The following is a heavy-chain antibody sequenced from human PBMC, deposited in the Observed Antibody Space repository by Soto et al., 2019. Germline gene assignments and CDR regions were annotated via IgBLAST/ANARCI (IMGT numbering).Heavy chain of an antibody. Sequence: WTWIRQPPGQGLEWIGYVYYSGRTNYNPSLKSRVTMSVDMSKDQFSLILTSLTAADTAVYYCASFHGVASAGFDSWGQGTLVNVSS. D-gene: IGHD6-13*01. CDR3: ASFHGVASAGFDS. V-gene: IGHV4-59*01. J-gene: IGHJ4*02. CDR2: VYYSGRT.